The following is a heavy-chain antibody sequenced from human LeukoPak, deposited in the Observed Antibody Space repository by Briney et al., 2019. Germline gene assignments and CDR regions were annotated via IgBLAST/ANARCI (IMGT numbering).Heavy chain of an antibody. CDR1: GFSLGSYE. CDR2: ISSSGSTI. D-gene: IGHD3-10*01. Sequence: GGSLRLSCAASGFSLGSYEMNWVRQAPGKGLEWVSYISSSGSTIYYADSVKGRFTISRDNAKNSVYLQMSDLRLEDTGVYYCARDSSILWSGELSDAFDVWGQGTMVSVSS. CDR3: ARDSSILWSGELSDAFDV. J-gene: IGHJ3*01. V-gene: IGHV3-48*03.